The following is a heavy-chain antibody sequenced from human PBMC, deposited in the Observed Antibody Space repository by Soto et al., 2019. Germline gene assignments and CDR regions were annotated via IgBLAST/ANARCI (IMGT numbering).Heavy chain of an antibody. Sequence: NPSETLSLTCAVSGASISTNNWWSWVRQPPGKGLEWIGEVYHSGSTNYNPSLKSRVTISVDTSKNQFSLKLSSVTAADTAVYYCASARGDYSNYRDWYFDLWGRGTLVTVSS. J-gene: IGHJ2*01. CDR3: ASARGDYSNYRDWYFDL. CDR1: GASISTNNW. V-gene: IGHV4-4*02. D-gene: IGHD4-4*01. CDR2: VYHSGST.